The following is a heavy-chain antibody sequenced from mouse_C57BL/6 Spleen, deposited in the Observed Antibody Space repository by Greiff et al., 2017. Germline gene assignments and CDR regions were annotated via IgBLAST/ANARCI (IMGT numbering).Heavy chain of an antibody. CDR3: ARHGTIVTTSYYFDY. J-gene: IGHJ2*01. CDR1: GFTFSSYG. V-gene: IGHV5-6*01. Sequence: EVQVVESGGDLVKPGGSLKLSCAASGFTFSSYGMSWVRQTPDKRLEWVATISSGGSYTYYPDSVKGRLTISRDNAKTTLYLQMSSLKSEDTAMYYCARHGTIVTTSYYFDYWGQGTTLTVSS. CDR2: ISSGGSYT. D-gene: IGHD2-5*01.